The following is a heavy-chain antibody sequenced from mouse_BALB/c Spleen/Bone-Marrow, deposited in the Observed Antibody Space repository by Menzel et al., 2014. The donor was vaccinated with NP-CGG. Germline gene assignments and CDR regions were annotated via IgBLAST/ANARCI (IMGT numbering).Heavy chain of an antibody. Sequence: EVQLQQSGAELVKPGASVKLSCTASGFNIKDTYMHWVKRRPEQGLEWIGRINPANGNTKYDPKFQGKATITADTSSNTASLQLSSLTSEDTAVYYCARYYYGSSTLAYWGQGTLVTVSA. D-gene: IGHD1-1*01. J-gene: IGHJ3*01. CDR1: GFNIKDTY. CDR2: INPANGNT. V-gene: IGHV14-3*02. CDR3: ARYYYGSSTLAY.